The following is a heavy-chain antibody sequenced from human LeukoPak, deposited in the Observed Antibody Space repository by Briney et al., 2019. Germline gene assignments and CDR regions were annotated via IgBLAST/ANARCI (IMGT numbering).Heavy chain of an antibody. CDR2: NYHSGST. D-gene: IGHD2-2*02. V-gene: IGHV4-38-2*02. J-gene: IGHJ4*02. Sequence: PSETLSLTCTVSGYSISSGYYWGWIRQPPGKGLEWIGSNYHSGSTYYNPSLKSRDTISVDTSKNQYSLKLSSVTAADTAVYYCARGDCSSTSCYTGYWGQGTLVTVSS. CDR1: GYSISSGYY. CDR3: ARGDCSSTSCYTGY.